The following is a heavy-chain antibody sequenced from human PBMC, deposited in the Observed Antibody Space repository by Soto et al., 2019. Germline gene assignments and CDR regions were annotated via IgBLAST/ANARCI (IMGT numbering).Heavy chain of an antibody. D-gene: IGHD3-22*01. Sequence: ASVKVSCKASGYTFTSYGISCVRQAPGRGLEWMGWISAYNGNTNYAQKLQGRVTMTTDTSTSTAYMELRSLRSDDTAVYYCARDTPGITMIVVVIEAFDIWGQGTMVTVSS. CDR3: ARDTPGITMIVVVIEAFDI. CDR2: ISAYNGNT. J-gene: IGHJ3*02. V-gene: IGHV1-18*01. CDR1: GYTFTSYG.